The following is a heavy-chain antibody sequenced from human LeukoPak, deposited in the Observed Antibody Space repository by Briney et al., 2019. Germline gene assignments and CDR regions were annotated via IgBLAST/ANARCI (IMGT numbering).Heavy chain of an antibody. J-gene: IGHJ4*02. CDR3: AISSTSFVW. D-gene: IGHD2-2*01. V-gene: IGHV3-33*08. Sequence: PRRSLRLSCAASGFTFSSYGMHWVCQAPGKRLEWVAFIRYDGSNKYYADSAKGRFTISRDNSKNTLYLQMNSLRAEDTAVYYCAISSTSFVWWGQGTLVSVSS. CDR2: IRYDGSNK. CDR1: GFTFSSYG.